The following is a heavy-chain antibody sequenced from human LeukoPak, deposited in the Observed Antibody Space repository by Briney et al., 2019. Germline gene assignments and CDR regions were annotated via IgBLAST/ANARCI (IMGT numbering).Heavy chain of an antibody. CDR2: ISYDGSNK. J-gene: IGHJ4*02. Sequence: GGSLRLSCAASGFTFSSYAMHWVRQAPGKGLEWVAVISYDGSNKYYADSVKGRFTISRDNSKNTLYLQKNSLRAEDTAVYYCAVVPAPYYFDYWGQGTLVTVSS. D-gene: IGHD2-2*01. V-gene: IGHV3-30-3*01. CDR3: AVVPAPYYFDY. CDR1: GFTFSSYA.